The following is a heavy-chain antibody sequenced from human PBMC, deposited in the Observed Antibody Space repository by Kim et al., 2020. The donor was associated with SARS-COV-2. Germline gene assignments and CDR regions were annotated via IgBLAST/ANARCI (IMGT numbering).Heavy chain of an antibody. D-gene: IGHD6-13*01. CDR1: GFTFSSYG. Sequence: GGSLRLSCAASGFTFSSYGMHWVRQAPGKGLEWVAVISYDGSNKYYADSVKGRFTISRDNSKNTLYLQMNSLRAEDTAVYYCACQYSSTFDYWGQGTLVTVPS. CDR3: ACQYSSTFDY. J-gene: IGHJ4*02. V-gene: IGHV3-30*03. CDR2: ISYDGSNK.